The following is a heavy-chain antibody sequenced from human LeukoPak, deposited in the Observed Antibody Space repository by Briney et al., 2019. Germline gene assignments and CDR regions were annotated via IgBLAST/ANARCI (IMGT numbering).Heavy chain of an antibody. D-gene: IGHD6-13*01. J-gene: IGHJ4*02. CDR2: ISYDGSNK. CDR1: GFTFSSYG. CDR3: ARDWGAAAGY. V-gene: IGHV3-30*03. Sequence: PGGSLRLSCAASGFTFSSYGMHWVRQAPGKGLEWVAVISYDGSNKYYADSVKGRFTISRDNSKNTLYLQMNSLRAEDTAVYYCARDWGAAAGYWGQGTLVTVSS.